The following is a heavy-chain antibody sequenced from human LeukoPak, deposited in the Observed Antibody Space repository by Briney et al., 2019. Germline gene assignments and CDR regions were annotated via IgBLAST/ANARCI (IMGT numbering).Heavy chain of an antibody. CDR3: ARGDYYDSSGYYHHNDY. CDR1: GYTFTSYG. CDR2: INPSGGST. J-gene: IGHJ4*02. D-gene: IGHD3-22*01. V-gene: IGHV1-46*01. Sequence: ASVKVSCKASGYTFTSYGISWVRQAPGQGLEWMGIINPSGGSTSYAQKFQGRVTMTRDMSTSTVYMELSSLRSEDTAVYYCARGDYYDSSGYYHHNDYWGQGTLVTVSS.